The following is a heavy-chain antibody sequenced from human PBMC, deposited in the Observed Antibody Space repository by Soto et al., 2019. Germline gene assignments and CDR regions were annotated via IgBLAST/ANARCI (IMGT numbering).Heavy chain of an antibody. Sequence: SESLSLTCAVSGGSISSGGYSWSWIRQPPGKGREWIGYIYHSGSTYYNPSLKSRVTISLDRSKNQFSLKLSSVTAADTAVYYCARALGYYDSSGYPRGFNVFDIWGQGTMVTVSS. CDR1: GGSISSGGYS. CDR2: IYHSGST. CDR3: ARALGYYDSSGYPRGFNVFDI. D-gene: IGHD3-22*01. V-gene: IGHV4-30-2*01. J-gene: IGHJ3*02.